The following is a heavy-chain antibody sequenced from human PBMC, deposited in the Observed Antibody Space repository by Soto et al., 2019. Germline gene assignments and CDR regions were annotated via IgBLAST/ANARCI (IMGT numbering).Heavy chain of an antibody. CDR3: ARGSVGEDYGSGSYYG. Sequence: QVQLVQSGAEVKKPGSSVKVSCKASGGTFSSYAISWVRQAPGQGLEWMGGIIPIFGTANYAQKFQGRVTITADDSTSTVYMELSSVRSEDTGVYYCARGSVGEDYGSGSYYGWGQGTLVTVFS. CDR2: IIPIFGTA. D-gene: IGHD3-10*01. CDR1: GGTFSSYA. J-gene: IGHJ4*02. V-gene: IGHV1-69*01.